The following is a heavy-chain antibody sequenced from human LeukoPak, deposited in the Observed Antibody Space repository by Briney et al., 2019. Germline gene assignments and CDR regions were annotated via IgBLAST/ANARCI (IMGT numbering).Heavy chain of an antibody. J-gene: IGHJ4*02. CDR1: GFKFTNYF. CDR3: ARPAGTTAQQFDH. V-gene: IGHV5-51*01. Sequence: ESLKISCKGFGFKFTNYFNGWVRQMPGKGLEWVGIIYPTNSDTRYSPSFQGQVTISADKFISTAYLQWSSLKAADTAVYYCARPAGTTAQQFDHWGQGTLVTVSS. D-gene: IGHD1-1*01. CDR2: IYPTNSDT.